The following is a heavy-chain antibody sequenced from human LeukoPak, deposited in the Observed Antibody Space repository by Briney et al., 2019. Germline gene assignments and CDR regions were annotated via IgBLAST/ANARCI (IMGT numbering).Heavy chain of an antibody. V-gene: IGHV4-61*02. CDR3: ARESPCTNGVCYLNWFDP. Sequence: PSQTLSLTCTVSGGSISSGSYYWSWIRQPAGKGLEWIGRIYTSGSNNYNPSLKSRVTISVDTSKNQFSLKLSSVTAADTAVYYCARESPCTNGVCYLNWFDPWGQGTLVTVSS. CDR2: IYTSGSN. J-gene: IGHJ5*02. D-gene: IGHD2-8*01. CDR1: GGSISSGSYY.